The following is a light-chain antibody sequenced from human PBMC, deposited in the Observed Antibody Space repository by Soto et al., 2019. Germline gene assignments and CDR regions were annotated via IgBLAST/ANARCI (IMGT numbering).Light chain of an antibody. Sequence: EIQMTQSPSSLSASVGDRVTMTCRASQDISNYLVWYQQQPGKVPKLLIYSASTLHSGVPSRFSGSGSGTDFTLTISSLQPEDVGTYYCQRYDDAPLTFGGGTKVDIK. J-gene: IGKJ4*01. CDR2: SAS. CDR1: QDISNY. V-gene: IGKV1-27*01. CDR3: QRYDDAPLT.